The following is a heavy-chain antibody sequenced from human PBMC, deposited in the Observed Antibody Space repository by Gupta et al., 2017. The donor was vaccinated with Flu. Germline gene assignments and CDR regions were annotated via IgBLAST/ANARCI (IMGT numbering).Heavy chain of an antibody. D-gene: IGHD2-2*01. CDR3: AKVQGYSSNCFGPNDD. CDR1: EFSLSNYG. Sequence: QVQLVEYGGGVVQPGRSLRLSCAASEFSLSNYGMHWVRQAPGKGLEWVAIISYDGSKTQYADSVKGRFTISRDNSKNMLYLQMNSLRAEDTAVYYCAKVQGYSSNCFGPNDDWGQGTLVTVSA. V-gene: IGHV3-30*18. CDR2: ISYDGSKT. J-gene: IGHJ4*02.